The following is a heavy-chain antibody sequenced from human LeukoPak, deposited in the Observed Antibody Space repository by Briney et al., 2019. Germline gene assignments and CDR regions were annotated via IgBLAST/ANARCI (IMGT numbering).Heavy chain of an antibody. J-gene: IGHJ4*02. V-gene: IGHV3-30*02. D-gene: IGHD3-16*01. CDR2: IRDDGGNI. CDR3: AKEDAPLGGRPKN. Sequence: GGSLRLSCAASGFSFSSYGMHWVRQAPGRGLEWVAFIRDDGGNIHYADSVKGRFTISRDNSKNTLYLQMKSLRAEDTALYYCAKEDAPLGGRPKNWGQGTLVTASS. CDR1: GFSFSSYG.